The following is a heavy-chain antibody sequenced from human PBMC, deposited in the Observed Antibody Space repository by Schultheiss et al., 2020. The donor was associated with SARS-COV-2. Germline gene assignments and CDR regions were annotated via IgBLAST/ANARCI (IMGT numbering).Heavy chain of an antibody. CDR3: ARVSDYYDSSGYFIGLWTDAFDI. Sequence: GGSLRLSCAASGFTFSTYTMNWVRQAPGKGLEWVSSITGSNSYIYYADSVKGRFIISRDNSRNFLYQQMNSLRPEDMAVYYCARVSDYYDSSGYFIGLWTDAFDIWGQGTMVTVSS. J-gene: IGHJ3*02. V-gene: IGHV3-21*01. CDR2: ITGSNSYI. D-gene: IGHD3-22*01. CDR1: GFTFSTYT.